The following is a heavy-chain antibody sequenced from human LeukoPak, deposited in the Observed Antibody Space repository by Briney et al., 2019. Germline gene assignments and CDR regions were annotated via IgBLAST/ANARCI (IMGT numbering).Heavy chain of an antibody. Sequence: SETLSLTCSVSGYSISNGYYWGWIRQPPGKGLEWIASVYHTGSTFDNVSLKSRVTISVDTSKNQFSLKVTSVTAADTAVYYCARVLDYYGSGTYSSDYWGRGTLVTVSS. J-gene: IGHJ4*02. D-gene: IGHD3-10*01. CDR2: VYHTGST. CDR3: ARVLDYYGSGTYSSDY. V-gene: IGHV4-38-2*02. CDR1: GYSISNGYY.